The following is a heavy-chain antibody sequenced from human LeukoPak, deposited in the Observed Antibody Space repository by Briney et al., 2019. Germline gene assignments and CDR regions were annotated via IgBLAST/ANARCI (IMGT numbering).Heavy chain of an antibody. D-gene: IGHD2-15*01. CDR2: IKQDGSEK. Sequence: GGSLRLSCAASGFTFSSYAMSWVRQAPGKGLEWVAHIKQDGSEKYYMDSVKGRFTISRDNAKNSLYLQMDSLRAEDTAVYYCSSWSSCSGGTCQFNYWGQGTLVTVSS. CDR3: SSWSSCSGGTCQFNY. J-gene: IGHJ4*02. CDR1: GFTFSSYA. V-gene: IGHV3-7*01.